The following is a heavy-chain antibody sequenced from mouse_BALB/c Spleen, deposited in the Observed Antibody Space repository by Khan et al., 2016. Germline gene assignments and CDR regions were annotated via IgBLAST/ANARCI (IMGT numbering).Heavy chain of an antibody. CDR3: TRSGYYTIDY. CDR2: IYPSDSYS. Sequence: QVQLQQPGTELVRPGASVKLSCKASGYIFNSYWINWVKQRPGQGLEWIGNIYPSDSYSNYNQKFRDKATLTVDKSSNTAYMQLSSPTSEDSAVYYCTRSGYYTIDYWGQGTSVTVST. D-gene: IGHD1-1*01. V-gene: IGHV1S126*01. J-gene: IGHJ4*01. CDR1: GYIFNSYW.